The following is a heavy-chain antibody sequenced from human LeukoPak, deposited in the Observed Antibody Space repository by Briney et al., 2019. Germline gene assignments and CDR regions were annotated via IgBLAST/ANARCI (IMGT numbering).Heavy chain of an antibody. Sequence: PGGSLRLSCTVSGFPFNDYVIHWARQAPGKGVEWVAVTSADERIKIYNDSVRGRFTISRDNSKNTQYLQMNSLRVEDTAVYYCERDHVLGAPGYLDYWGRGTLVSVSS. CDR2: TSADERIK. V-gene: IGHV3-30*03. CDR1: GFPFNDYV. CDR3: ERDHVLGAPGYLDY. D-gene: IGHD1-26*01. J-gene: IGHJ4*02.